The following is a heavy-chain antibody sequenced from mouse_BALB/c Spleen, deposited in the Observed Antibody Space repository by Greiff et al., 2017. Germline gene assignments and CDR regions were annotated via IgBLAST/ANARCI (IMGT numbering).Heavy chain of an antibody. D-gene: IGHD1-2*01. CDR3: ARGTTAYYFDY. CDR2: ISSGSSTI. Sequence: EVQVVESGGGLVQPGGSRKLSCAASGFTFSSFGMHWVRQAPEKGLEWVAYISSGSSTIYYADTVKGRFTISRDNPKNTLFLQMTSLRSEDTAMYYCARGTTAYYFDYWGQGTTLTVSS. CDR1: GFTFSSFG. J-gene: IGHJ2*01. V-gene: IGHV5-17*02.